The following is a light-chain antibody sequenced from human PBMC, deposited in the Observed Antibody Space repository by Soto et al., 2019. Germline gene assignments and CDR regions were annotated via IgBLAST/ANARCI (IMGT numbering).Light chain of an antibody. J-gene: IGKJ1*01. V-gene: IGKV3-20*01. CDR3: QQYKFLWT. Sequence: EIVLTQSPGTLSLSPGERATLSCRASQSVSSNYLAWYQQKPGQAPRFIIYGASSRATGIPDRFSGSGSGTDFTLTISRLEPEDFATYYCQQYKFLWTFGQGTKVDIK. CDR2: GAS. CDR1: QSVSSNY.